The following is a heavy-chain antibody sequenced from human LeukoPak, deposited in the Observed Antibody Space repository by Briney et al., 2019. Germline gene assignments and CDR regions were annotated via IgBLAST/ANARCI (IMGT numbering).Heavy chain of an antibody. Sequence: PSETLSLTCTVSGGSISSYYWSWIRQPPGKGLEWIGYIYYSGSTNYNPSLKSRVTISVDTSKNQLSLKLSSVTAADTAVHYCARGGSGWYSNYWGQGTLVTVSS. CDR1: GGSISSYY. CDR2: IYYSGST. J-gene: IGHJ4*02. V-gene: IGHV4-59*01. CDR3: ARGGSGWYSNY. D-gene: IGHD6-19*01.